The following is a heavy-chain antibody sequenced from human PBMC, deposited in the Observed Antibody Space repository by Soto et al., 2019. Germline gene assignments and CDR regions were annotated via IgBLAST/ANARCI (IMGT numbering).Heavy chain of an antibody. CDR2: IYPGDSDT. V-gene: IGHV5-51*01. CDR3: ARVPNYCSSTSCTNWFDP. J-gene: IGHJ5*02. CDR1: GYSFTSYW. D-gene: IGHD2-2*01. Sequence: PGESLKISCKGSGYSFTSYWIGWVRQMPGKGLEWMGIIYPGDSDTRYSPSFQGQVTISADKSISTAYLQWSSLKASGTAMYYCARVPNYCSSTSCTNWFDPWGQGTLVTVSS.